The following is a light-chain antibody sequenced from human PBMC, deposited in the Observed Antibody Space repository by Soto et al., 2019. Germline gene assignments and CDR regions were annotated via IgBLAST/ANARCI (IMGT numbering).Light chain of an antibody. CDR1: QSVSSSS. J-gene: IGKJ4*01. CDR3: QQYYTSPLT. CDR2: GAS. V-gene: IGKV3-20*01. Sequence: VITQPPATLSVSPVERATLSCRASQSVSSSSLAWSQQEPGQAPRLLMYGASRRATGIPDRFSGSGSGTDFALIISRLEPEDFAVYFCQQYYTSPLTVGGGTKVDIK.